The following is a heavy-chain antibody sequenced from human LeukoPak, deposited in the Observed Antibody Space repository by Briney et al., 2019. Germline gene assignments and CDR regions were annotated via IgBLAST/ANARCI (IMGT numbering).Heavy chain of an antibody. CDR1: GFTFSNYG. V-gene: IGHV3-30*18. Sequence: GGSLRLSCAASGFTFSNYGMHWVRQGPGKGLEWVAVISFDGSNKYYADSVKGRFAISRDSSKNTLYLQMNSLRAEDTAVYYCAKSRSEDNSGYFDYWGQGTLVTVSS. CDR3: AKSRSEDNSGYFDY. CDR2: ISFDGSNK. J-gene: IGHJ4*02. D-gene: IGHD3-22*01.